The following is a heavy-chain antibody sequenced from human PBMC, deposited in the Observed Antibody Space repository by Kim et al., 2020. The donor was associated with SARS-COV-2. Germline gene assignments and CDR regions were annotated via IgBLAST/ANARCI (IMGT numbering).Heavy chain of an antibody. J-gene: IGHJ4*02. V-gene: IGHV3-23*01. D-gene: IGHD3-3*01. CDR3: AKDPYYDFWSGYYFDY. Sequence: GGSLRLSCAASGFTFSNYAMSWVRQAPGKGLEWVSAISGRGGSTYYADSVKGRFTISRDNSKNTVYLQMNSLRAEDTAVYYCAKDPYYDFWSGYYFDYWGQRTLVTVSS. CDR1: GFTFSNYA. CDR2: ISGRGGST.